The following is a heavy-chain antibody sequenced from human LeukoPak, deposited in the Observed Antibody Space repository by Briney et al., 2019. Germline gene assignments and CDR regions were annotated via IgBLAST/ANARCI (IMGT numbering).Heavy chain of an antibody. CDR2: IYYSGST. D-gene: IGHD3-10*01. J-gene: IGHJ4*02. Sequence: SETLSLTCTVSGGSISSYYWSWIRQPPGKGLEWIGYIYYSGSTNYNPSLKSRVTISVDTSKNQFSLKLSSVTAADTAVYYCARVGYYYGSGSYPFGYWGRGTLVTVSS. CDR3: ARVGYYYGSGSYPFGY. CDR1: GGSISSYY. V-gene: IGHV4-59*01.